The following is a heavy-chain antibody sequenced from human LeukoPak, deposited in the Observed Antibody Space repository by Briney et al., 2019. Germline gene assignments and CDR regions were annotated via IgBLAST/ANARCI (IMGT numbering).Heavy chain of an antibody. J-gene: IGHJ6*02. Sequence: PGGSLRLSCAASGFTFSTYAMNWVRQAPGKGLEWVSYITNNGSTIYYADSVKGRFTISRDKAENSLYLQMNGLRAEDTAIYYCARDQWLAYYYHGMDVWGQGTTVTVSS. CDR2: ITNNGSTI. CDR3: ARDQWLAYYYHGMDV. CDR1: GFTFSTYA. V-gene: IGHV3-48*03. D-gene: IGHD6-19*01.